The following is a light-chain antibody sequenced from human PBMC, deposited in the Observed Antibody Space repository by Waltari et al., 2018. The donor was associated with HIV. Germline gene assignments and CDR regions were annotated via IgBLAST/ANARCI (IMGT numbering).Light chain of an antibody. CDR1: SSNIGSAS. V-gene: IGLV1-44*01. J-gene: IGLJ2*01. CDR3: AAWDDSLNVV. Sequence: QSVLTQPPSASGTPGQRVTISCSGSSSNIGSASVNWYPQPPGTTPKLLIYSNNQRPSGVPDRFSGSKSGTSASLAISGLQSEDEADYYCAAWDDSLNVVFGGGTKLTVL. CDR2: SNN.